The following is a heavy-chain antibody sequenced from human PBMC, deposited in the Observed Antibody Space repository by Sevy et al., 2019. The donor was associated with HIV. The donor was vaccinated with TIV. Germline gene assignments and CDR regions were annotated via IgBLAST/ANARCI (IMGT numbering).Heavy chain of an antibody. J-gene: IGHJ6*02. D-gene: IGHD2-2*01. CDR2: IRYDGSYK. V-gene: IGHV3-33*01. Sequence: GGSLRLSCAASGFTFSNYGIHWVRQAPGKGLEWVAVIRYDGSYKYYEDSVKGRFTISRDNSKNTLYLQINSLRAEDTAVYYCARGPLRYCSSSSCYEGDNYYYGMDVWGQGTTVTVSS. CDR1: GFTFSNYG. CDR3: ARGPLRYCSSSSCYEGDNYYYGMDV.